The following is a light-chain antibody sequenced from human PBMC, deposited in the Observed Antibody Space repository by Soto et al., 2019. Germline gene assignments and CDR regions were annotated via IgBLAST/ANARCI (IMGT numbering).Light chain of an antibody. Sequence: EIVLTQSPATLSLSPGERATVSCRASQSVINYLGWYQQKPGQAPRLLIYDASNRATGIPARFSGRGSGADFTLTISSPEPEDFAVYYCQQRSTWPLTFGGGTKVEIK. CDR3: QQRSTWPLT. J-gene: IGKJ4*01. V-gene: IGKV3-11*01. CDR1: QSVINY. CDR2: DAS.